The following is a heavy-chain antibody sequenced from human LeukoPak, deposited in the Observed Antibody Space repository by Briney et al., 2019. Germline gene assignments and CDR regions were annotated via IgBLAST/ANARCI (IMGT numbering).Heavy chain of an antibody. J-gene: IGHJ3*02. CDR1: GYTFTYRY. CDR3: ASRYCSSTSCYEFDI. V-gene: IGHV1-45*02. CDR2: ITPFNGNT. Sequence: ASVKVSCKASGYTFTYRYLHWVRQAPGQALEWMGWITPFNGNTNYAQKFQDRVTITRDRSMSTAYMGLSSLRSEDTAMYYCASRYCSSTSCYEFDIWGQGTMVTVSS. D-gene: IGHD2-2*01.